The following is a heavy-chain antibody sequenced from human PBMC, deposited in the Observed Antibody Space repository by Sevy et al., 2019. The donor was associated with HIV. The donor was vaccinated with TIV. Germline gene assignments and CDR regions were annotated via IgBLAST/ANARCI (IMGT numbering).Heavy chain of an antibody. V-gene: IGHV3-30-3*01. J-gene: IGHJ1*01. D-gene: IGHD5-18*01. Sequence: GGSLRLSCAASGFTFSSYAMHWVRQAPGKGLEWVAVIPYDGSNKYYADSVKGRFTISRDNSKNTLYLQMNSLRAEDTAVYYCARVPGRGYSYGYGDQYFQHWGQGTLVTVSS. CDR3: ARVPGRGYSYGYGDQYFQH. CDR1: GFTFSSYA. CDR2: IPYDGSNK.